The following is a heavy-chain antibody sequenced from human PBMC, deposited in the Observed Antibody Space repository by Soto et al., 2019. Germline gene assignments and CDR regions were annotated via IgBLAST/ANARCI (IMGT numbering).Heavy chain of an antibody. V-gene: IGHV3-53*02. D-gene: IGHD2-15*01. Sequence: DVQLVETGGGLIQPGGSLRLSCAASGFTVSRKFLSWVRQAPGKGLECVSVTYTDGGAFYADSVKGRFTISIDNSKNTVNLQMSSLRAEDTAVYYCASLGFCHSETCPFAYWGQGTLVTVSS. CDR1: GFTVSRKF. CDR2: TYTDGGA. CDR3: ASLGFCHSETCPFAY. J-gene: IGHJ4*02.